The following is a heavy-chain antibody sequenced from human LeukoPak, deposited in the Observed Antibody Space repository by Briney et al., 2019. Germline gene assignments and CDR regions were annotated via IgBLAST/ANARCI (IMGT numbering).Heavy chain of an antibody. D-gene: IGHD2-2*01. Sequence: ASVKVSCKASGYTFTSYYMHWVRQAPGQGLEWMGIINPSVGSTSYAQKFQGRVTMTRDTSTSTVYMELSSLRSEDTAVYYCARGVPYCSSTSCYSGFGAFDIWGQGTMVTVSS. CDR2: INPSVGST. V-gene: IGHV1-46*01. J-gene: IGHJ3*02. CDR3: ARGVPYCSSTSCYSGFGAFDI. CDR1: GYTFTSYY.